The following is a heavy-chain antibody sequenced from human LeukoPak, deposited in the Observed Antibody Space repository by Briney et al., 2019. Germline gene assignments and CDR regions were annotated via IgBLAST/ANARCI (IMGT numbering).Heavy chain of an antibody. Sequence: ASVKVSCKASGYTFTSYDINWVRQATGQGLEWMGWMNPNSGNTGYAQKFQGRVTITRNTSISTAYMELSSLRSEDTAVYYCARVVVGAMNRLDPWGQGTLVTVSS. V-gene: IGHV1-8*03. J-gene: IGHJ5*02. CDR1: GYTFTSYD. CDR2: MNPNSGNT. CDR3: ARVVVGAMNRLDP. D-gene: IGHD1-26*01.